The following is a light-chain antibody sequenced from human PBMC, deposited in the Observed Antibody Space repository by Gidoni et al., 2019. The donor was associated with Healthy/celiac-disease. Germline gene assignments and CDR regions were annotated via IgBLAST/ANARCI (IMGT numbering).Light chain of an antibody. Sequence: DIVMTQSPDSLAVSLGERATINCKSSQSVLYSSNNKNSLAWYQQKPGQPPKLLIYWASTRASGVPDRFSGSGSGTDFTLTISILQAEDVAVYYCQQYYSISSITFGQGTRLEIK. CDR1: QSVLYSSNNKNS. CDR3: QQYYSISSIT. CDR2: WAS. V-gene: IGKV4-1*01. J-gene: IGKJ5*01.